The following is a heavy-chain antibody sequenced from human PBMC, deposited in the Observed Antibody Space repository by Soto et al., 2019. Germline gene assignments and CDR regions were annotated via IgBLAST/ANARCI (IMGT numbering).Heavy chain of an antibody. Sequence: QVQLVQSGAEVKKPGASVKVSCRASGYTFTGYYLHWVRQAPGQGLEWMGWINPHSGGTNFAQNFEDRVIMTGDTSINTAYMELSGLRSDDTAVYFCARDGAFRHQTVAGTLHWFFDLWGRGTLVTVSP. J-gene: IGHJ2*01. CDR3: ARDGAFRHQTVAGTLHWFFDL. CDR2: INPHSGGT. V-gene: IGHV1-2*02. D-gene: IGHD6-19*01. CDR1: GYTFTGYY.